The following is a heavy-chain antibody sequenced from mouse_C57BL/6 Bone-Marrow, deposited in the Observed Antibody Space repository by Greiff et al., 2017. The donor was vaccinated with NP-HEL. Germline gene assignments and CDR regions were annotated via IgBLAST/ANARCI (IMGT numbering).Heavy chain of an antibody. D-gene: IGHD1-1*01. CDR1: GFSLTSYG. V-gene: IGHV2-2*01. J-gene: IGHJ4*01. CDR3: ARKGGFYYGSSYYAMDY. CDR2: IWSGGST. Sequence: VQLKQSGPGLVQPSQSLSITCTVSGFSLTSYGVHWVRQSPGKGLEWLGVIWSGGSTDYNAAFISRLSISKDNSKSQVFFKMNSLQADDTAIYYCARKGGFYYGSSYYAMDYWGQGTSVTVSS.